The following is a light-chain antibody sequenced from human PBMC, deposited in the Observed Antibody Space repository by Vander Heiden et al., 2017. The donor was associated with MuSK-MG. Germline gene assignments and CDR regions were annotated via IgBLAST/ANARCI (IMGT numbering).Light chain of an antibody. CDR1: QRISTY. J-gene: IGKJ2*01. CDR2: AAS. Sequence: DIQMTQSQSSLSASVGDRVTITCRASQRISTYVNWYQQKPGRAPKLLIYAASSLQGGVPSRFTGSGSATDFTLTITGLQSEDFATYYCQQSYSAPYTFGQGTQLEIK. V-gene: IGKV1-39*01. CDR3: QQSYSAPYT.